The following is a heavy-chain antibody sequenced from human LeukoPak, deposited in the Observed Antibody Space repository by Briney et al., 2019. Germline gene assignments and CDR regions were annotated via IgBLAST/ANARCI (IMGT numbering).Heavy chain of an antibody. CDR1: GYTFTRSY. J-gene: IGHJ5*02. D-gene: IGHD5-12*01. CDR3: ARDGTRPKASQSRGYPPKFDP. Sequence: GASVKVSCKASGYTFTRSYMHWVRQAPGQGLEWMGIINPSGGSTSYAQKFQGRVTMTRDTSTSTAYMELRSLRSDDTAVYYCARDGTRPKASQSRGYPPKFDPWGQGTLVTVSS. V-gene: IGHV1-46*01. CDR2: INPSGGST.